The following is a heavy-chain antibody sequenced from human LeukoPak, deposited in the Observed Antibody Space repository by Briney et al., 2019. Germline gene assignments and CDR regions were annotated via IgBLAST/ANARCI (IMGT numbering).Heavy chain of an antibody. CDR3: ARGKYIVATLLGPLNY. J-gene: IGHJ4*02. Sequence: ASANASCNTAGYTFTGYCMHLVRQAPGQRHEWMGWINPNSGGTNYAQKFQGRVTMTRDTSISTAYMELSRLGSDDTAVYYCARGKYIVATLLGPLNYWGQGTLVTASS. D-gene: IGHD5-12*01. CDR2: INPNSGGT. CDR1: GYTFTGYC. V-gene: IGHV1-2*02.